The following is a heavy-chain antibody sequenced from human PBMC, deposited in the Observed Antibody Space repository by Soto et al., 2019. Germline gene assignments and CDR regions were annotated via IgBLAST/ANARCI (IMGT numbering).Heavy chain of an antibody. CDR2: ISYDGSNK. D-gene: IGHD3-16*01. CDR3: ARDGGHWDYYYYYGMDV. V-gene: IGHV3-30-3*01. J-gene: IGHJ6*02. CDR1: GFTFSSYA. Sequence: PGGSLRLSCTASGFTFSSYAMHWVRQAPGKGLEWVAVISYDGSNKYYADSVKGRFTISRDNSKNTLYLQMNSLRAEDTAVYYCARDGGHWDYYYYYGMDVWGQGTTVTVSS.